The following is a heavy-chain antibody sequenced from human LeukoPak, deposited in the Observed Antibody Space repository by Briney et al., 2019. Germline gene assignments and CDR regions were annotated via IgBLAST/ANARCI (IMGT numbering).Heavy chain of an antibody. Sequence: GGSLRLSCVPCGFMFNDFWMSWVRQVPGKGLERVAHINEDGSETDYVDSVKGRFTISRDNAQNSVYLEMESLRGDDTGVYFCAKRNTFWFFENWGQGALVTVSS. J-gene: IGHJ4*02. CDR3: AKRNTFWFFEN. CDR2: INEDGSET. CDR1: GFMFNDFW. D-gene: IGHD3-9*01. V-gene: IGHV3-7*01.